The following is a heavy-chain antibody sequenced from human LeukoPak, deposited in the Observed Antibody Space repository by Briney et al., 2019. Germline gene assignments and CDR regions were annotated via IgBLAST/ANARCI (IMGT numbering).Heavy chain of an antibody. Sequence: GGSLRLSCAVSGFSFRTYFFHWVRHVPGKGLVWVSRISSDGRGTFYTDSVRGRFTISRDNDKNTLSLQMNSLRVEDTAVYYCARETQGSGLRAPDDWGRGGLVTVSS. J-gene: IGHJ4*02. CDR1: GFSFRTYF. D-gene: IGHD3-16*01. CDR3: ARETQGSGLRAPDD. V-gene: IGHV3-74*01. CDR2: ISSDGRGT.